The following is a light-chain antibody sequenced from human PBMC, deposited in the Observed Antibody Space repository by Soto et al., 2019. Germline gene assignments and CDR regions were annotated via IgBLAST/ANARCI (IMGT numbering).Light chain of an antibody. CDR3: TPYHSWPRGT. CDR2: GAS. Sequence: IVVTQSPGTLSLSPGERATLSCRASQSVSSSYLAWYQQKPGQAPRLLIYGASSRATGIPDRFSGSGSGRAFMPAKTLPQYEAFGGYYCTPYHSWPRGTFGPGTKVEIK. CDR1: QSVSSSY. J-gene: IGKJ3*01. V-gene: IGKV3-20*01.